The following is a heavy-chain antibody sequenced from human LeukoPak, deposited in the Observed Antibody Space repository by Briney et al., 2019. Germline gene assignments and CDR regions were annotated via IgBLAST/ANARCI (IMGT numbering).Heavy chain of an antibody. Sequence: GESLKISCKGSGYSFSNYWIGWVRQMPGKGLEWMGIIYPDDSDTRYSPSFQGQVTISADRSISTAYLQWSSLKASDTALYYCARRANYGSGGDYWGQGTLVTVSS. J-gene: IGHJ4*02. D-gene: IGHD3-10*01. V-gene: IGHV5-51*01. CDR3: ARRANYGSGGDY. CDR1: GYSFSNYW. CDR2: IYPDDSDT.